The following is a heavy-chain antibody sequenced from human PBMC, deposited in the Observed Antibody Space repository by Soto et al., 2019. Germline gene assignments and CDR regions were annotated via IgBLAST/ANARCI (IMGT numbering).Heavy chain of an antibody. J-gene: IGHJ4*02. V-gene: IGHV3-21*01. CDR2: ISSTDRYI. D-gene: IGHD1-1*01. Sequence: EVQLVESGGGLVKPGGSLRLSCAASGFTFSCYSMNWVRQAPGKGLEWVSSISSTDRYIYYAASVRGRFTTSRDNAENSLYLQMNRLRGEDTAVYYCVTATEGTSGMRDWGQGALVTVSS. CDR1: GFTFSCYS. CDR3: VTATEGTSGMRD.